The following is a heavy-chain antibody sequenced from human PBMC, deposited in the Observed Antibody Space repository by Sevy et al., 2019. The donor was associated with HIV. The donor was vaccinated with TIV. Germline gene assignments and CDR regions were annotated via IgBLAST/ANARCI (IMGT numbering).Heavy chain of an antibody. V-gene: IGHV3-11*01. Sequence: GGSLRLSCAASGFTISEYYMSWIRQAPGKGLEWVSYISSSGSTVYYADSVKGRFTISRDNAKNSLYLQMNSLRAEYTAVYYCARGDYDSSGYYWGVSSEYFQHWGQGTLVTVSS. CDR1: GFTISEYY. D-gene: IGHD3-22*01. CDR3: ARGDYDSSGYYWGVSSEYFQH. CDR2: ISSSGSTV. J-gene: IGHJ1*01.